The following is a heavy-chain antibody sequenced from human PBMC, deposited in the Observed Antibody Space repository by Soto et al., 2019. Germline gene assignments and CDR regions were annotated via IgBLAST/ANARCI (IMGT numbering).Heavy chain of an antibody. J-gene: IGHJ5*02. D-gene: IGHD2-15*01. Sequence: SETLSLTCTVSGGSISSGDYYWSWIRQPPGKGLEWTGYIYYSGSTYYNPSLKSRVTISVDTSKNQFSLKLSSVTAADTAVYYCARDRIGYCSGGSCYWFDPWGQGTLVTVSS. CDR2: IYYSGST. CDR1: GGSISSGDYY. V-gene: IGHV4-30-4*01. CDR3: ARDRIGYCSGGSCYWFDP.